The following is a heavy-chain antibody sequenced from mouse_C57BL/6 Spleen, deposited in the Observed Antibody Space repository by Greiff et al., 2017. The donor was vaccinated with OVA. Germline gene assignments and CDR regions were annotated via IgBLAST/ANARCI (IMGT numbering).Heavy chain of an antibody. V-gene: IGHV1-22*01. Sequence: VQLKQSGPELVKPGASVKMSCKASGYTFTDYNMHWVKQSHGKSLEWIGYINPNNGGTSYNQKFKGKATLTVNKSSSTAYMELRSLTSEDSAVYYCAAWSFYAMDYWGQGTSVTVSS. CDR3: AAWSFYAMDY. J-gene: IGHJ4*01. CDR2: INPNNGGT. CDR1: GYTFTDYN.